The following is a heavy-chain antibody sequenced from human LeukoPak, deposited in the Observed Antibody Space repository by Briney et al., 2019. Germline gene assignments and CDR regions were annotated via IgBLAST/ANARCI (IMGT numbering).Heavy chain of an antibody. CDR3: AREGHGGGFDY. CDR1: GFTFSSYS. Sequence: GGSLRLSCAASGFTFSSYSMNWVRQAPGKGLEWVSSISGSTTYKYYADSVKGRFTISRDNAKNSLFLQMNSLRSEDTAVYYCAREGHGGGFDYWGQGTLVTVSS. D-gene: IGHD2-15*01. V-gene: IGHV3-21*01. J-gene: IGHJ4*02. CDR2: ISGSTTYK.